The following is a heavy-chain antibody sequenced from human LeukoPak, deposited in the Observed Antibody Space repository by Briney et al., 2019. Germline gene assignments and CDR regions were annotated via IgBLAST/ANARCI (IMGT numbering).Heavy chain of an antibody. D-gene: IGHD4-17*01. J-gene: IGHJ4*02. CDR2: ISYDGSNK. CDR1: GFTFSSYA. V-gene: IGHV3-30-3*01. Sequence: GGSPRLSCAASGFTFSSYAMHWVRQAPGKGLEWVAVISYDGSNKYYADSVKGRFTISRDNSKNTLYLQMNSLRAEDTAVYYCAKEVLTTVTPFDYWGQGTLVTVSS. CDR3: AKEVLTTVTPFDY.